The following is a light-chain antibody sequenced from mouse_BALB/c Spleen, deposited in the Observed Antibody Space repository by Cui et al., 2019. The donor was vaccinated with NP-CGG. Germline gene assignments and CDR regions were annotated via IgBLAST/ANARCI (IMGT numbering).Light chain of an antibody. V-gene: IGLV1*01. Sequence: VVAQQPSLTTSPGETVTLTCRSSTGAVTTSNYANWVQEKPDHLFTGLIGGTNNRAPGVPARFSGSLIGDKAALTITGAQTEDEAIYFCALWYSNHWVFGGGTKLTVL. CDR2: GTN. CDR1: TGAVTTSNY. J-gene: IGLJ1*01. CDR3: ALWYSNHWV.